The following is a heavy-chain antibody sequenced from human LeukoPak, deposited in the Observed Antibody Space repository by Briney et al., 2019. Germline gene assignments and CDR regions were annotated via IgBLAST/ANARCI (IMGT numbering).Heavy chain of an antibody. J-gene: IGHJ4*02. D-gene: IGHD5-18*01. CDR2: ISSRSSTI. V-gene: IGHV3-48*02. Sequence: GGSLRLSCAASGFTVSSNYMNWVRQAPGKGLEWISYISSRSSTIYYADSVKGRFTISRDNAQNSLHLQMNSLRDEDTAVYYCARDVDTGLVTPPLDYWGQGTLVTVSS. CDR3: ARDVDTGLVTPPLDY. CDR1: GFTVSSNY.